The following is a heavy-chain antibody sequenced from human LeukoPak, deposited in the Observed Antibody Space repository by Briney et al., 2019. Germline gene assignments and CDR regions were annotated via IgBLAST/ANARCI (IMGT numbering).Heavy chain of an antibody. D-gene: IGHD6-13*01. CDR1: GFTFSSYA. CDR3: ARERSRIAAAGTPYYYYGMDV. Sequence: PGGSLRLSCAASGFTFSSYAMSWVRQAPGKGLEWVSAISGSGGSTYYADSVKGRFTISRDNSKNTLYLQMNSLRAEDTAVYYCARERSRIAAAGTPYYYYGMDVWGQGTTVTVSS. CDR2: ISGSGGST. V-gene: IGHV3-23*01. J-gene: IGHJ6*02.